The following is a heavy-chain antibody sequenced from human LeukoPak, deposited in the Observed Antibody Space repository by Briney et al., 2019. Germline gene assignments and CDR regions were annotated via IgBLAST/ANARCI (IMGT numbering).Heavy chain of an antibody. J-gene: IGHJ3*02. CDR1: GGSISSYY. CDR2: IYTSGST. D-gene: IGHD3-3*01. Sequence: SETLSLTCTVSGGSISSYYWSWIRQPAGKGLEWIGRIYTSGSTNYNSSLKSRVTMSVDTSKNQFSLKLSSVTAADTAVYYCARDPYYDFWSGYYTCAFDIWGQGTMVTVSS. CDR3: ARDPYYDFWSGYYTCAFDI. V-gene: IGHV4-4*07.